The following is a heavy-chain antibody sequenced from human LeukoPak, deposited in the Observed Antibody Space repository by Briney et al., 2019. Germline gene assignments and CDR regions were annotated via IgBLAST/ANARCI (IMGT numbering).Heavy chain of an antibody. V-gene: IGHV1-18*01. CDR2: ISVYNGIT. D-gene: IGHD3-22*01. CDR1: GYTLTKYG. J-gene: IGHJ4*02. Sequence: ASVKVSFQASGYTLTKYGINWVRQAPGQGLEWMGWISVYNGITNYAQILQGRVTMTADRSKSTAYMELRSLGSDDTVVYCCARGHLVFTVSRGDYWGQGTLVTVSS. CDR3: ARGHLVFTVSRGDY.